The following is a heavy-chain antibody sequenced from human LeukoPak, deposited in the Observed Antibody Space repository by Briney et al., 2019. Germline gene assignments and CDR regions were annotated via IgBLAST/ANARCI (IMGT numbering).Heavy chain of an antibody. CDR2: INHSGST. CDR3: ARGRGDDILTGYYTPLDY. Sequence: PSETLSLTCAVYGGSFSGYYWSWIRQPPGKGLEWIGEINHSGSTNYNPSLKSRVTISVDTSKNQFSLKPSSVTAADTAVYYCARGRGDDILTGYYTPLDYWDQGTLVTVSS. D-gene: IGHD3-9*01. J-gene: IGHJ4*02. CDR1: GGSFSGYY. V-gene: IGHV4-34*01.